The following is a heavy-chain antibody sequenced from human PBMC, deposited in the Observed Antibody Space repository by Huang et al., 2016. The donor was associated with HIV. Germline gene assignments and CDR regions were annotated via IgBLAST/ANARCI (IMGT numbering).Heavy chain of an antibody. CDR2: VFNTGST. J-gene: IGHJ5*02. V-gene: IGHV4-4*08. CDR3: AQEKSFGNWANNWFDP. D-gene: IGHD3-16*01. CDR1: GDSMRRQY. Sequence: QVQLQESGPGLVKPSETLSLTCSVSGDSMRRQYCSWIRQPPGKGLQWIGTVFNTGSTNYNPSCQTLVTISLDTSRRQFSLTVKSVTPADTAVYYCAQEKSFGNWANNWFDPWGQGTLVAVSS.